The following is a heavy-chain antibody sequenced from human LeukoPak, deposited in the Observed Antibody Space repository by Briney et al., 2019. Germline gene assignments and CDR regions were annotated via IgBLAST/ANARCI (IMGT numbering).Heavy chain of an antibody. CDR1: GYSFASYW. V-gene: IGHV5-51*01. J-gene: IGHJ2*01. CDR3: GRHGSLADYYGRSGFWYFNR. D-gene: IGHD3-22*01. CDR2: IYPGDSDT. Sequence: GESLKISCQVSGYSFASYWIGWVRQMPGKGLEWMGIIYPGDSDTRYSPSFKGQVTIAADKSINTAYLQWSSLKASDTAMYYCGRHGSLADYYGRSGFWYFNRWGRGTMVTVSS.